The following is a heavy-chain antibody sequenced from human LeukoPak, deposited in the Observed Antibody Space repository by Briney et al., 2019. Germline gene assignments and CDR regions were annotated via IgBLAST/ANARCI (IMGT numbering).Heavy chain of an antibody. CDR2: INPNSGGT. CDR3: ARDPPRNYYGSGSYYDDY. CDR1: RYTFTGYY. Sequence: GASVKVSCKASRYTFTGYYMHWVRQAPGQGLEWMGWINPNSGGTNYAQKFQGRVTMTRDTSISTAYMELSRLRSDDTAVYYCARDPPRNYYGSGSYYDDYWGQGTLVTVSS. D-gene: IGHD3-10*01. J-gene: IGHJ4*02. V-gene: IGHV1-2*02.